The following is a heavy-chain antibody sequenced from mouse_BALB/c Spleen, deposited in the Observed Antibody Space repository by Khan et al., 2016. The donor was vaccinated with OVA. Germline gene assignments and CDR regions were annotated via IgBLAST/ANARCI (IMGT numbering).Heavy chain of an antibody. CDR3: AKSGDGSTYAMDY. J-gene: IGHJ4*01. D-gene: IGHD2-3*01. Sequence: QVQLKESGPGLVAPSQSLSITCTVTGFSLTSYGVNWVRQPPGKGLEWLGVIWGDGSTNYHSALISRLSIFKDNSKSQVFLKLNSLQTDDTATYXSAKSGDGSTYAMDYWGQGTSVTVSS. CDR1: GFSLTSYG. CDR2: IWGDGST. V-gene: IGHV2-3*01.